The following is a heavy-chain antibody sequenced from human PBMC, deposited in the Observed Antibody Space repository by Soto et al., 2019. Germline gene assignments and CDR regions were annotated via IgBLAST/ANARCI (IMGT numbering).Heavy chain of an antibody. Sequence: SETLSLTCTVSGGSISSYYRSWILQPPGKGLEWIGYIYYSGSTNYNPSLKSRVTISVDTSKNQFSLKLNSMTAADTAVYYCARRYGPGFDYWGQGILVTVSS. CDR2: IYYSGST. V-gene: IGHV4-59*08. D-gene: IGHD4-17*01. CDR3: ARRYGPGFDY. CDR1: GGSISSYY. J-gene: IGHJ4*02.